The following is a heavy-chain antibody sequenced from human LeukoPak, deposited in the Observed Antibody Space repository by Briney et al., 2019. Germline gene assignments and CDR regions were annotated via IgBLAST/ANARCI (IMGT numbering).Heavy chain of an antibody. CDR1: GFTFSSYS. D-gene: IGHD6-6*01. J-gene: IGHJ6*03. V-gene: IGHV3-21*01. CDR2: ISSSSSYI. CDR3: ARSDSSSYDFYYYYMDV. Sequence: GGSLRLSCAASGFTFSSYSMNWVRQAPGKGLEWVSSISSSSSYIYYADSVKGRFTISRDNAKNSLYLQMNSLRAEDTAVYYCARSDSSSYDFYYYYMDVWGKGTTVTVSS.